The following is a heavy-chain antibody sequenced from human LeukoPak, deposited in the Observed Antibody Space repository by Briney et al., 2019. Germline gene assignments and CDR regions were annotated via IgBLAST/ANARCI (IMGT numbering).Heavy chain of an antibody. J-gene: IGHJ6*04. D-gene: IGHD2-8*01. V-gene: IGHV3-30*18. CDR2: ISYDGSNK. CDR1: GFTFSSHG. Sequence: GGSLRLSCAASGFTFSSHGMHWVRQAPGKGLEWVAVISYDGSNKYYADSVKGRFTISRDNSKNTLYLQMNSLRAEDTAVYYCAKDNGGSTSYNYYYGMDVWGKGTTVTVSS. CDR3: AKDNGGSTSYNYYYGMDV.